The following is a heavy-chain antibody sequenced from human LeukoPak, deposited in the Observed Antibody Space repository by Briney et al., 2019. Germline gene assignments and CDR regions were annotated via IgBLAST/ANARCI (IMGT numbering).Heavy chain of an antibody. CDR3: ARDCSYGLERTFDY. CDR2: IKQNGSEK. J-gene: IGHJ4*02. D-gene: IGHD5-18*01. V-gene: IGHV3-7*01. CDR1: GFTFSSYW. Sequence: GGSLRLSCAASGFTFSSYWMSWVRQAPGKGLEWVANIKQNGSEKYYVDSVKGRSTISRDNAKNSLYLQMNSLRAEDTAVYYCARDCSYGLERTFDYWGQGTLVTVSS.